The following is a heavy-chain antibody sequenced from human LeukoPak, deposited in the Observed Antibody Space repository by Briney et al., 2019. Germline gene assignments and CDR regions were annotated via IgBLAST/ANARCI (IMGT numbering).Heavy chain of an antibody. CDR2: IYYSGST. CDR1: GGSISSSSYY. V-gene: IGHV4-39*01. CDR3: ARVLNPWFGEFAFDY. D-gene: IGHD3-10*01. J-gene: IGHJ4*02. Sequence: RASETLSLTCTVSGGSISSSSYYWGWIRQPPGKGLEWIGSIYYSGSTYYNPSLKSRVTISVDTSKNQFSLKLSSVTAADTAVYYCARVLNPWFGEFAFDYWGQGTLVTVSS.